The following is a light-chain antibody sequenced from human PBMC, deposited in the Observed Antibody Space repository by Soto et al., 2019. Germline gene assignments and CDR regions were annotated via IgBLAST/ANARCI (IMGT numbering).Light chain of an antibody. Sequence: VLTQSPVTLSLSPGERATLSCRASQSISSYLAWYQQKPGQAPRLLIYDASNRATGIPARFSGSGSGTDFTLTISSLEPEDFAVYYCRAITFGQGTRLEIK. J-gene: IGKJ5*01. V-gene: IGKV3-11*01. CDR2: DAS. CDR3: RAIT. CDR1: QSISSY.